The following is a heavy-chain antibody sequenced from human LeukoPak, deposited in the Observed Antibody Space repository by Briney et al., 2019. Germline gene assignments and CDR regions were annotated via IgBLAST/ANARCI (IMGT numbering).Heavy chain of an antibody. J-gene: IGHJ4*02. V-gene: IGHV1-2*02. CDR3: ARVAAAGPSSFDY. CDR2: IDPNSGGT. D-gene: IGHD6-13*01. CDR1: GYTFTGYY. Sequence: ASVKVSCKASGYTFTGYYMHWVRQAPGQGLEWMGWIDPNSGGTNYAQKFQGRVTMTRDTSISTAYMELSRLRSDDTAVYYCARVAAAGPSSFDYWGQGTLVTVSS.